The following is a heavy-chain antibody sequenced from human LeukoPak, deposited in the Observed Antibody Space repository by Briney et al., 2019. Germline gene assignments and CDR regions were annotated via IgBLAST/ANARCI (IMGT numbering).Heavy chain of an antibody. V-gene: IGHV3-7*01. D-gene: IGHD2-2*03. CDR2: IKQDGSEK. CDR3: ARAIGYCSSTSCYNWFDP. J-gene: IGHJ5*02. Sequence: PGGSLRLSCAASGFTSSSYWMSWVRQAPGKGLEWVANIKQDGSEKYYVDSVKGRFTISRDNAKNSLYLQMNSLRAEDTAVYYCARAIGYCSSTSCYNWFDPWGQGTLVTVSS. CDR1: GFTSSSYW.